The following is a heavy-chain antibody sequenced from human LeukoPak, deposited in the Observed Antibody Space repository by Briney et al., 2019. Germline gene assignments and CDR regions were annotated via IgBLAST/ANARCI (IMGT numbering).Heavy chain of an antibody. D-gene: IGHD5-24*01. Sequence: PGGSLRLSCAASGFTFDDYAMHWVRHAPGKGLEWVSLISWDGGSTYYADSVKGRFTISRDNSKNSLYLQMNSLRAEDTALYYCATGEMATILDYWGQGTLVTVSS. J-gene: IGHJ4*02. V-gene: IGHV3-43D*03. CDR1: GFTFDDYA. CDR3: ATGEMATILDY. CDR2: ISWDGGST.